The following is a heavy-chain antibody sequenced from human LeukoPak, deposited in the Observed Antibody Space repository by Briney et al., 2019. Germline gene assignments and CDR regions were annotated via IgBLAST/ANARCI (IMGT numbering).Heavy chain of an antibody. CDR3: AREGLELLMGAEPETSSFDY. CDR1: GFTFSSYA. V-gene: IGHV3-30-3*01. Sequence: GRPLRLSCAASGFTFSSYAMHWVRQAPGKALEWVAVISYDGSNKYYADPVKGRFTISRDNSKNTLYLQMNSLRAEDTAVYYCAREGLELLMGAEPETSSFDYGGQGTRVTVSS. D-gene: IGHD1-7*01. J-gene: IGHJ4*02. CDR2: ISYDGSNK.